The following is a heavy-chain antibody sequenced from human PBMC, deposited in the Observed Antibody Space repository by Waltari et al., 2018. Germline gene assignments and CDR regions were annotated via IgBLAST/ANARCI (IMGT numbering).Heavy chain of an antibody. CDR3: AKVPIVVATSYYFDY. Sequence: QVQRVESGGGVVQPGGSLRLSGAASGFTVSSYGRQWYREGPGKGLAWVAFIRFEGSNKYYADSVKGRFTISRDHSKNTLYLHMNSLRAEDPAVYYCAKVPIVVATSYYFDYWGQGTLVTVSS. CDR2: IRFEGSNK. D-gene: IGHD3-22*01. V-gene: IGHV3-30*02. CDR1: GFTVSSYG. J-gene: IGHJ4*02.